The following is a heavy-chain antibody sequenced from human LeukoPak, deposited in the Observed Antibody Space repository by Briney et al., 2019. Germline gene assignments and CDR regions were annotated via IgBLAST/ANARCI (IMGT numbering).Heavy chain of an antibody. CDR2: IIPIFGTA. CDR3: IAAAGTWYYFDY. V-gene: IGHV1-69*05. J-gene: IGHJ4*02. Sequence: GASVKVSCKASGGTFSSYAISWVRQAPGQGLEWMGRIIPIFGTANYAQKFQGRVTITTDESTSTAYMELSSLRSEDTAVYYCIAAAGTWYYFDYWGQGTLVTVSS. D-gene: IGHD6-13*01. CDR1: GGTFSSYA.